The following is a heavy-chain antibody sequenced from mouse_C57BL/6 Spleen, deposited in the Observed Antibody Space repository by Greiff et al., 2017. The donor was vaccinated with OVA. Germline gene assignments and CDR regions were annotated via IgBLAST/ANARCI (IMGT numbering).Heavy chain of an antibody. Sequence: QVQLQQSGAELVMPGASVKLSCKASGYTFTSYWMHWVKQRPGQGLEWIGEIDPSDSYTNYNQKFKGKSTLTVDKSSSTAYMQLSSLTSEDSAVYYCARSGDYDDGLAWFAYWGQGTLVTVSA. CDR2: IDPSDSYT. J-gene: IGHJ3*01. D-gene: IGHD2-4*01. CDR1: GYTFTSYW. CDR3: ARSGDYDDGLAWFAY. V-gene: IGHV1-69*01.